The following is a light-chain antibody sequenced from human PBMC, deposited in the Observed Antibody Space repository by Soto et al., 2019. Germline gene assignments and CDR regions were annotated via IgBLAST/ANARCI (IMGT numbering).Light chain of an antibody. CDR1: QDIRDD. CDR3: QQSYSTPPIT. CDR2: AAS. Sequence: DIQMTQSPSSLSASVGYRVTITCRSSQDIRDDLGWYQQKPGKAPKRLIYAASSLQSGVPSRFSGSGSGTDFTLTISSLQPEDFATYYCQQSYSTPPITFGQGTRLEIK. J-gene: IGKJ5*01. V-gene: IGKV1-39*01.